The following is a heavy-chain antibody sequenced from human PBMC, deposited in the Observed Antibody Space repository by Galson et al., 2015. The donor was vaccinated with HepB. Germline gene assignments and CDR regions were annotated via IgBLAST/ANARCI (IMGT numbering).Heavy chain of an antibody. CDR1: GDSVSDNGAA. J-gene: IGHJ3*02. D-gene: IGHD1-1*01. CDR3: AGDLGRTLDALDI. Sequence: CAISGDSVSDNGAAWNRIRQSPSRGLEWLGRTYYRSKWYFGYGLSVRGRITINPDTSKNQFSLQLNSVTPEDTAVYYCAGDLGRTLDALDIWGQGTMVTVSS. CDR2: TYYRSKWYF. V-gene: IGHV6-1*01.